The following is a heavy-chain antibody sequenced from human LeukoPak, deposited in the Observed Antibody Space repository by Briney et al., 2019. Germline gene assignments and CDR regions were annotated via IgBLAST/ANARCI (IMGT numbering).Heavy chain of an antibody. V-gene: IGHV3-53*01. CDR3: ARTNPVYGDFDY. J-gene: IGHJ4*02. Sequence: PGGSLRLSCSASGLTVTDNYMSWVRQAPGKGPEWVSVIFPDGRTYHSDSLKGRFTISRDKSKNTVLLQINGLRADDTALYHCARTNPVYGDFDYWGQGVLVTVSS. CDR1: GLTVTDNY. CDR2: IFPDGRT. D-gene: IGHD4-17*01.